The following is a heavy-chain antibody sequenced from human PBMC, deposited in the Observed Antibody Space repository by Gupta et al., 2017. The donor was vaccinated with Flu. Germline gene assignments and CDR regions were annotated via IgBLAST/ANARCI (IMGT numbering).Heavy chain of an antibody. Sequence: YSWNWIRQSPGKGLEWMGDIKRGRRANYDSSRRGRVVILLDTSKNQRSLKLTSVKEVETVGYYCARGRRARGVSSRALDSWGQGTLVTVSS. D-gene: IGHD1-26*01. CDR1: YS. CDR3: ARGRRARGVSSRALDS. V-gene: IGHV4-34*01. CDR2: IKRGRRA. J-gene: IGHJ4*02.